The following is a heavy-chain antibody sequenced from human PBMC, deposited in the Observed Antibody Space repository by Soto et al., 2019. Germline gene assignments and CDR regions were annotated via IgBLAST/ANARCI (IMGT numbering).Heavy chain of an antibody. V-gene: IGHV3-48*04. CDR3: ARDREQLVNFWFDP. J-gene: IGHJ5*02. Sequence: GGSLRLSCTASGFTFSSHSMNWVRQAPGKGLEWVSYISSSSTTIYYADSVKGRFTISRDNVKNSLYLQMNSLRAEDTAVYYCARDREQLVNFWFDPWGQGTLVTVSS. CDR2: ISSSSTTI. D-gene: IGHD6-13*01. CDR1: GFTFSSHS.